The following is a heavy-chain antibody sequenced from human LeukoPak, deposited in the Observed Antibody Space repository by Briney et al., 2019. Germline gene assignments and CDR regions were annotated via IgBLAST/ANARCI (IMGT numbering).Heavy chain of an antibody. CDR1: GFTFSNYG. CDR3: ARDLGNFGSGSSYFDY. D-gene: IGHD3-10*01. Sequence: GRSLRLSCTASGFTFSNYGLFWVRQAAGKGLEWMAVIWYDGSKKYYADSVKGRFTISRDDSKNTLFLQMNSLRAEDTAAYYCARDLGNFGSGSSYFDYWGQGTLVTVSS. V-gene: IGHV3-33*01. CDR2: IWYDGSKK. J-gene: IGHJ4*02.